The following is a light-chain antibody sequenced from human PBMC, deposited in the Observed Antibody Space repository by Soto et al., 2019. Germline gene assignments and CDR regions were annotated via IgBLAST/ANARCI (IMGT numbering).Light chain of an antibody. J-gene: IGKJ2*01. Sequence: DIPMTQSPSSLSASVGDRVTITCRASQSISGYLNWYQQKPGEAPKLLIYSASTLQSGVPSRFSGSASGTDFTLTISSLQPEDFATYYCQQSYSTPRTFGQGTKLQIK. CDR2: SAS. CDR3: QQSYSTPRT. CDR1: QSISGY. V-gene: IGKV1-39*01.